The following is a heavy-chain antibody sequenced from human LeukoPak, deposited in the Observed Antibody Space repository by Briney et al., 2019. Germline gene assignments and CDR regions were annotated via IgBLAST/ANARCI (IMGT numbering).Heavy chain of an antibody. J-gene: IGHJ5*01. CDR1: GYSFTSYW. D-gene: IGHD3-22*01. CDR2: IYPGDSDT. CDR3: ARRADSSGYFVS. Sequence: GESLKISCKGSGYSFTSYWIAWLRQMPGKGLEWMGIIYPGDSDTRYSPSFQGQVTISADKSISTAYLQWSSLKASDTAMYYCARRADSSGYFVSWGQETLVTVSS. V-gene: IGHV5-51*01.